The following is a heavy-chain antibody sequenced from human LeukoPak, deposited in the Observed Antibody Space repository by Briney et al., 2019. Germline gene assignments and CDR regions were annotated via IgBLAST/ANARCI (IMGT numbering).Heavy chain of an antibody. Sequence: GGSLRLSCAASGFTFSTYEMNWVRQAPGKGLEWVSYISSSGSTIYYADSVRGRFTISRDNAKNSLYLQMNSLRAEDTAVYYCARDGDKDAFDIWGQGTMVTVSS. CDR3: ARDGDKDAFDI. J-gene: IGHJ3*02. CDR1: GFTFSTYE. V-gene: IGHV3-48*03. D-gene: IGHD7-27*01. CDR2: ISSSGSTI.